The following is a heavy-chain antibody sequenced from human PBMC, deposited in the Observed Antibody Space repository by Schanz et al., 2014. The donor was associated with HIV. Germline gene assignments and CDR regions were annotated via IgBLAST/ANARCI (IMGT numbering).Heavy chain of an antibody. J-gene: IGHJ6*02. D-gene: IGHD1-1*01. V-gene: IGHV3-23*04. CDR3: TKEVPPDV. CDR2: ISGSGGRT. Sequence: EVQLVESGGGLVQPGGSLRLSCVVSELHFTTYWMTWVRQAAGKGLEWVSSISGSGGRTYHADSVKGRFTISRDNSKNTLYLQMNSLRAEDTAVYYCTKEVPPDVWGQGTTVTVSS. CDR1: ELHFTTYW.